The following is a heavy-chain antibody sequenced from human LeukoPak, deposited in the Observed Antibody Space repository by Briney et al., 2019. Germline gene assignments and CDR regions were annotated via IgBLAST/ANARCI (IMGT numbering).Heavy chain of an antibody. D-gene: IGHD1-26*01. CDR2: IRSRANSYAT. J-gene: IGHJ4*02. CDR1: GFTFSGSA. CDR3: TRAEIVGALLSDFDY. Sequence: GGSLKLSCAASGFTFSGSAMHWVRQASGKGLEWVGRIRSRANSYATAYAASVKGRFTISRDDSKNTAYLQMNSLKTEDTAVYYCTRAEIVGALLSDFDYWGQGTLVTVSS. V-gene: IGHV3-73*01.